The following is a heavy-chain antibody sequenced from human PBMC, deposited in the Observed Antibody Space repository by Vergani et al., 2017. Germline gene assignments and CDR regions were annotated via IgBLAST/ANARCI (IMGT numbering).Heavy chain of an antibody. CDR2: VWYDESKE. V-gene: IGHV3-33*01. D-gene: IGHD1-1*01. J-gene: IGHJ1*01. Sequence: QVQLVESGGGVVQPGRSLRLSCAASGFRFGSYAMHWVRQAPGKGLEWVAAVWYDESKEYYADSVKGRFAISRDNSKNTLYLQMNSLRAEDTALYYCARDSVNXNDDNCPLGYFQHWGQGTLVTVSS. CDR1: GFRFGSYA. CDR3: ARDSVNXNDDNCPLGYFQH.